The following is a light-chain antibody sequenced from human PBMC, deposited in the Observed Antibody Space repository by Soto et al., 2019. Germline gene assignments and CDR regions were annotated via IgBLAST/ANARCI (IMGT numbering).Light chain of an antibody. CDR1: SSDLGAYKY. J-gene: IGLJ1*01. CDR2: EVS. Sequence: PASVSGSPGQSITISCAGTSSDLGAYKYVSWYQQHPDKAPKLILYEVSRRPSGVSNRFSGSKSGNTASLTISGLLAEDEADYSCSSYTNTSTLVFGTGTKV. CDR3: SSYTNTSTLV. V-gene: IGLV2-14*03.